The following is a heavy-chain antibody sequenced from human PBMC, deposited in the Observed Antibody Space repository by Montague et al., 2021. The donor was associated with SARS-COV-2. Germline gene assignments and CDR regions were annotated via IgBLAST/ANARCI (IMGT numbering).Heavy chain of an antibody. CDR2: ISSSSSYI. CDR1: GFTSSSRS. J-gene: IGHJ4*02. Sequence: SLRLSCAASGFTSSSRSMMWVRQAPGKGLEWVSSISSSSSYIYYADSVKGRFTISRDNAKNSLYLQMSSLRAEDTAVYYCARAGEDYYYDSSGFLYWGQGILVTVSS. CDR3: ARAGEDYYYDSSGFLY. V-gene: IGHV3-21*01. D-gene: IGHD3-22*01.